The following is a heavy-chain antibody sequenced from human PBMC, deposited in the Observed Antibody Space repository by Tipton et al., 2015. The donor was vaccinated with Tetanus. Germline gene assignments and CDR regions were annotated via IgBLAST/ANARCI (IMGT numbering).Heavy chain of an antibody. CDR3: ARRKGGLVGYDFGF. J-gene: IGHJ4*02. D-gene: IGHD5-12*01. V-gene: IGHV5-51*01. Sequence: QLVQSGAEMKKPGESLRVSCKTSGYSFPHSWIGWVRQTPGEGLEWMGIIHPHDSSTRYSPSFEGQVTFSVDKSTDTAYLQWSPLKASDAGLYLWARRKGGLVGYDFGFWGQGTLVTVSA. CDR2: IHPHDSST. CDR1: GYSFPHSW.